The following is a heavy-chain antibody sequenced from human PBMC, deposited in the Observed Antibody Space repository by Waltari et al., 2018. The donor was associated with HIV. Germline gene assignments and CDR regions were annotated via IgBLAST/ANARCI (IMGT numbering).Heavy chain of an antibody. CDR2: ISGSGGDT. D-gene: IGHD3-10*01. J-gene: IGHJ4*02. CDR1: GFTFSSSA. Sequence: LLESGGNLVQPGGSLTLSCAASGFTFSSSAMTWVRQAPGKGLEWVSGISGSGGDTLFADSVKGRFTISRDASTVYLSMNRLTAEDTAVYYCAKVGLSGRWLLRRPFYFDYWGQGILVTVSS. CDR3: AKVGLSGRWLLRRPFYFDY. V-gene: IGHV3-23*01.